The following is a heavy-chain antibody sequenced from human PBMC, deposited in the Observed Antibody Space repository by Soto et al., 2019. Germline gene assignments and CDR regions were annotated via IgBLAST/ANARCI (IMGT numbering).Heavy chain of an antibody. D-gene: IGHD4-17*01. V-gene: IGHV1-18*01. CDR1: GYTFTSYG. J-gene: IGHJ6*02. CDR3: AGAGTTHRYYCDDGMVV. Sequence: QVQLVQSGAEVKKPGASVKVSCKASGYTFTSYGISWVRQAPGQGLEWMGWISAYNGNTNYAQKLQGRVTMTTDTSTSTAYMEPRSLRSDVTAVHHCAGAGTTHRYYCDDGMVVWGQGNTVAVSS. CDR2: ISAYNGNT.